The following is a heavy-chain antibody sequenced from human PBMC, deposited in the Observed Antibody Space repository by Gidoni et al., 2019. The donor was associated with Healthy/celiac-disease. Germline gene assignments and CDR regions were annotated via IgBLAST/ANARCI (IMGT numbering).Heavy chain of an antibody. CDR2: IYYSGST. D-gene: IGHD6-19*01. CDR1: GGSISSSSYY. V-gene: IGHV4-39*01. J-gene: IGHJ5*02. Sequence: QLQLQESGPGLVKPSETLSLTCTVSGGSISSSSYYWGWLRQPPGKGLEWIGRIYYSGSTYYNPSLKSRVTISVDTSKNQFSLKLSSVTAADTAVYYCARCGGGGWYVGSGWFDPWGQGTLVTVSS. CDR3: ARCGGGGWYVGSGWFDP.